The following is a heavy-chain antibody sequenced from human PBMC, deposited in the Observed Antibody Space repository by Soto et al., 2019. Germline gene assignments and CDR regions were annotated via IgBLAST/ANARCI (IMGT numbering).Heavy chain of an antibody. CDR1: GFTFSSYA. Sequence: GGSLRLSCAASGFTFSSYAMSWVRQAPGKGLERVSAISGSGGSTYYADSVKGRFTISRDNSKNTLYLQMNSLRAEDTAVYYCAKDDSWSFPDSSGSYDAFDIWGQGTMVTVSS. CDR3: AKDDSWSFPDSSGSYDAFDI. J-gene: IGHJ3*02. D-gene: IGHD3-22*01. V-gene: IGHV3-23*01. CDR2: ISGSGGST.